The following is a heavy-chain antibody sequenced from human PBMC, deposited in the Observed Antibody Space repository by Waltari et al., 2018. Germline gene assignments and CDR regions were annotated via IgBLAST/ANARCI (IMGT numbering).Heavy chain of an antibody. J-gene: IGHJ4*02. D-gene: IGHD3-3*01. CDR1: GGTFSSYA. V-gene: IGHV1-69*01. Sequence: QVQLVQSGAEVKKPGSSVKVSCKASGGTFSSYAISWGRQAPGQGLEWMGGVIPIFGTANDAQKSQGRVTITADEATSTAYMELSSLRAEDTAVYYCASSLEWLLPFNWGQGTLVTVSS. CDR3: ASSLEWLLPFN. CDR2: VIPIFGTA.